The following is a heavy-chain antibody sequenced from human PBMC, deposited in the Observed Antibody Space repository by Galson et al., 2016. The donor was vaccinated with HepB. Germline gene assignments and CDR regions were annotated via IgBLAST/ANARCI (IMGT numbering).Heavy chain of an antibody. CDR3: ARTLSGSSFDYAMDV. D-gene: IGHD1-26*01. CDR2: IIPVFGTS. CDR1: GGTFSRNG. J-gene: IGHJ6*02. V-gene: IGHV1-69*05. Sequence: SVKVSCKASGGTFSRNGISWVRQAPGQGLEWIGGIIPVFGTSNYAQRFQGRVTIITDESTSTAYLDLNSLRTDDTAVFYCARTLSGSSFDYAMDVWGQGTTVTVSS.